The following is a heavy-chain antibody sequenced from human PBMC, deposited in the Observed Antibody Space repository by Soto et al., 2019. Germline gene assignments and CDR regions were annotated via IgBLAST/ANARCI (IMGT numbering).Heavy chain of an antibody. Sequence: QVQLVQSGAEVKKPGSSVKVSCKASGGTFSSYAISWVRQAPGQGLEWMGGIIPIFGTANYAQKFQGSVTITADESTIPAYMELISLRADEKAVYYCASAEILERIAAPLRPNWLDLGGQGSLVTVS. CDR1: GGTFSSYA. J-gene: IGHJ5*02. CDR2: IIPIFGTA. D-gene: IGHD6-6*01. V-gene: IGHV1-69*12. CDR3: ASAEILERIAAPLRPNWLDL.